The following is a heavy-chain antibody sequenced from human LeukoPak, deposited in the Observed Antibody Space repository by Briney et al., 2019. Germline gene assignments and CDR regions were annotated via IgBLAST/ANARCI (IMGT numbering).Heavy chain of an antibody. D-gene: IGHD5-12*01. CDR1: GFTFSSYA. CDR2: IGGSGGST. J-gene: IGHJ4*02. V-gene: IGHV3-23*01. Sequence: GGSLRLSCAASGFTFSSYAMSWVRQAPGKGLEWVLAIGGSGGSTYYADSVKGRFTISRDNSKNTLYLQMNSLRAEDTAVYYCAKDRSGYEGGGFDYWGQGTLVTVSS. CDR3: AKDRSGYEGGGFDY.